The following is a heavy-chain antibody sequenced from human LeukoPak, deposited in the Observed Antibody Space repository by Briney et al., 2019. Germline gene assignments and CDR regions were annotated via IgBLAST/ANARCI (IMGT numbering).Heavy chain of an antibody. V-gene: IGHV4-39*01. CDR1: GGSISSSSHY. CDR3: ARQQTNYYMDV. CDR2: IYYSGST. Sequence: SETLSLTCTVSGGSISSSSHYWGWIRQPPGKGLEWIGSIYYSGSTYYNPSLKSRVTISVDTSKNQFSLKLSSVTAADTAVYYCARQQTNYYMDVWGKGTTVTISS. J-gene: IGHJ6*03.